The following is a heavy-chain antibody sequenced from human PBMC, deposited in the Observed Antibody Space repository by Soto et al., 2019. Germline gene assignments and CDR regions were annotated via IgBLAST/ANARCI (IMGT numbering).Heavy chain of an antibody. CDR3: ARDQTKLCSFFDY. CDR2: ISSSSSYI. D-gene: IGHD3-10*02. CDR1: GFTFSSYS. V-gene: IGHV3-21*01. J-gene: IGHJ4*01. Sequence: EVQLVDSGGGLVKPGGSLRLSCAASGFTFSSYSMNWVRQAPGKGLEWVSSISSSSSYIYYADSVKGRFTISRDNATNSLYLQMNRLKAEDTAVYYCARDQTKLCSFFDYWGHGPLVTVSS.